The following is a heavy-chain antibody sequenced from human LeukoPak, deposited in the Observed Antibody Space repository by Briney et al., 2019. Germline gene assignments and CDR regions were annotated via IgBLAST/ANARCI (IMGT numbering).Heavy chain of an antibody. Sequence: GGSLRLSCAASGFILSTNYIIWVRQTPGKGLEWVSVIFGVGSTYYADSVKGRFTISRDTSKNTVYLQMISQRAEDTAVYYCARDSAGSGGYGAYRGQGTLVTVSS. CDR2: IFGVGST. J-gene: IGHJ4*02. CDR1: GFILSTNY. D-gene: IGHD2-15*01. V-gene: IGHV3-66*01. CDR3: ARDSAGSGGYGAY.